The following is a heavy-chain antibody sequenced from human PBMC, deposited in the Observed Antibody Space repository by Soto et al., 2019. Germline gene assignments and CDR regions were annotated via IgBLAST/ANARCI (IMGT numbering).Heavy chain of an antibody. J-gene: IGHJ6*03. CDR1: GFPFTSYG. CDR2: IMYGGVKK. CDR3: ARNGVDPCYCYYYIAV. D-gene: IGHD2-8*01. V-gene: IGHV3-33*08. Sequence: QVQLFESGGGVAQPGRSLRLSCAVSGFPFTSYGMHWVRQAPGKGLEWVAFIMYGGVKKYYADSVKGRFTISRDNSEKTLYLQMNSRKAEDTAVYCCARNGVDPCYCYYYIAVWGKGTTVTVSS.